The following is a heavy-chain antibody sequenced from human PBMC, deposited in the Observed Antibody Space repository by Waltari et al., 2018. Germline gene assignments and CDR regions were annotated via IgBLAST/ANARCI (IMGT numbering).Heavy chain of an antibody. CDR3: TRSYGDYTRGFFDY. D-gene: IGHD4-17*01. CDR2: IRIKSYDGTA. J-gene: IGHJ4*02. V-gene: IGHV3-49*04. CDR1: GFSLGDYG. Sequence: EVHLVESGGGLVMPGRSLRLACTASGFSLGDYGMSWVRQAPGKGLEWIGFIRIKSYDGTAEYAASVKGRFTISRDDSKSIAYLQMNSLKTEDSAIYFCTRSYGDYTRGFFDYWGQGILVTVSS.